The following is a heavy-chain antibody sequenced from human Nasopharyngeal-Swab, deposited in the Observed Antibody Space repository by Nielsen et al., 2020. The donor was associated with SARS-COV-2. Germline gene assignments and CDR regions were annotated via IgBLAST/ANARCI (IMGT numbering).Heavy chain of an antibody. Sequence: GGSLRLSCAASGFTFSSYAMHWVRQAPGKGLEWVAVISYDGGNKYYADSVKGRFTISRDNSKNTLYLQMNSLRAEDTAVYYCARIRYSGSYVVDYWGQGTLVTVSS. CDR3: ARIRYSGSYVVDY. CDR2: ISYDGGNK. J-gene: IGHJ4*02. CDR1: GFTFSSYA. V-gene: IGHV3-30*04. D-gene: IGHD1-26*01.